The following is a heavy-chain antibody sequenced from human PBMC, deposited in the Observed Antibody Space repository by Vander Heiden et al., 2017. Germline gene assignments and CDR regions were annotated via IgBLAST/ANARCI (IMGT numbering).Heavy chain of an antibody. V-gene: IGHV3-21*01. D-gene: IGHD4-17*01. J-gene: IGHJ4*02. Sequence: EVQLVESGGGLVKPGGSLRLSCSASGFTFSSYSMKWVRQAPGKGLELVSSISSSSSYIYYADSVKGRFTISRDNAKNSLYLQMNGLRAEDTAVYYCARVHTTTVTADYWGQGTLVTVSS. CDR2: ISSSSSYI. CDR1: GFTFSSYS. CDR3: ARVHTTTVTADY.